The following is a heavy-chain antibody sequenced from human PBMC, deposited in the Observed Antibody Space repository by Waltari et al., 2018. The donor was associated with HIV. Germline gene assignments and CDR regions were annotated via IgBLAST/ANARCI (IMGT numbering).Heavy chain of an antibody. J-gene: IGHJ2*01. Sequence: QVQLVQSGAEVKKPGASVKVSCKASGYTFTGYYMHWVRQAPGQGLEWMGWINPNSGGTNYAQKFQGRVTMTRDTSISTAYMELSRLRSDDTAVYYCARAPSYSSSWPWYFDLWGRGTLVTVSS. V-gene: IGHV1-2*02. D-gene: IGHD6-6*01. CDR1: GYTFTGYY. CDR3: ARAPSYSSSWPWYFDL. CDR2: INPNSGGT.